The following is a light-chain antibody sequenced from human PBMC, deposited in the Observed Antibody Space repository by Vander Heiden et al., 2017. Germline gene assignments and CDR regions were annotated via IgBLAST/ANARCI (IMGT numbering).Light chain of an antibody. J-gene: IGLJ3*02. CDR3: QVWDSSSGGV. CDR1: NIGSKS. CDR2: DDS. Sequence: SSVLTQPPSVSVAPGQTARITCGGNNIGSKSVHWYQQKPGQAPVLVVYDDSDRPSGIPGRFSGSNSGNTATLTISRVEAGDEADYYCQVWDSSSGGVFGGGTKLTVL. V-gene: IGLV3-21*02.